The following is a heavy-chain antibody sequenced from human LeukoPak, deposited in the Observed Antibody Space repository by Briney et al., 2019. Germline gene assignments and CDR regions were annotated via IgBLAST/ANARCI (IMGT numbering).Heavy chain of an antibody. V-gene: IGHV1-2*02. J-gene: IGHJ4*02. CDR3: ARDKWNYDILTGGYYFDY. Sequence: ASVKVSCKASGYTFTGYYMHWVRQAPGQGLEWMGWINPNSGGTNYAQKFQGRVTMTRDTSISTAYMELSRLRSDDTAVYYCARDKWNYDILTGGYYFDYWGQGTLVTASS. CDR1: GYTFTGYY. CDR2: INPNSGGT. D-gene: IGHD3-9*01.